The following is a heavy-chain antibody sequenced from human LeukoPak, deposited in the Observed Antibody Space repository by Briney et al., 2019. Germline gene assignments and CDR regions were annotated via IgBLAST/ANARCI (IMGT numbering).Heavy chain of an antibody. CDR3: AKGLPLRGELGAFDI. Sequence: GGSLRLSCAASGFTVSTNYMSWVRQAPGKGLEWVAFIRYDGSNKYYADSVKGRFTISRDNSKNTLYLQMNSLRAEDTAVYYCAKGLPLRGELGAFDIWGQGTMVTVSS. V-gene: IGHV3-30*02. CDR1: GFTVSTNY. D-gene: IGHD1-26*01. J-gene: IGHJ3*02. CDR2: IRYDGSNK.